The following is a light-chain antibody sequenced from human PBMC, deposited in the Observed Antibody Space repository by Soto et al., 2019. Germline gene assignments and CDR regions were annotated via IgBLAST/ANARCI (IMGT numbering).Light chain of an antibody. J-gene: IGKJ4*01. Sequence: DIQMTQSPSSLSASVGDRVTLTCRASQGISNFLAWYQQKPGKVPKLLIYAASTLQSGVPSRFSGSGSGTDFTLTIGSLQPEDVATYFCQKYDSPPLTFGGGTKVEVK. CDR2: AAS. CDR1: QGISNF. V-gene: IGKV1-27*01. CDR3: QKYDSPPLT.